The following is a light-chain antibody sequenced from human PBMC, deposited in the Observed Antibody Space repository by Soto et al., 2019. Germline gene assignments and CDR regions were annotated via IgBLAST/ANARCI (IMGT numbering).Light chain of an antibody. Sequence: PGEVATLSCRASQSVSSSYLACYQQKPGQAPRLLIYGASSSATGIPDRFSGSGSGTDFTLTISRLEPEDVAVYYCQQYGSSPLTFGGGTKVDIK. CDR2: GAS. J-gene: IGKJ4*01. CDR3: QQYGSSPLT. V-gene: IGKV3-20*01. CDR1: QSVSSSY.